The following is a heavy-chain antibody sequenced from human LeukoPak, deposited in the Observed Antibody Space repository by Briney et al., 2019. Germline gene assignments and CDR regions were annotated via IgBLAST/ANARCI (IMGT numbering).Heavy chain of an antibody. CDR3: ARGLVGATDY. V-gene: IGHV3-48*03. D-gene: IGHD1-26*01. CDR2: ISSSGSTI. J-gene: IGHJ4*02. Sequence: GGSLRLSCAASGFTFSSYEMNWVRQAPGKGLEWVSYISSSGSTIYYADSVKGGFTISRDNAKNSLYLQMNSLRAEDTAVYYCARGLVGATDYWGQGTLVTVSS. CDR1: GFTFSSYE.